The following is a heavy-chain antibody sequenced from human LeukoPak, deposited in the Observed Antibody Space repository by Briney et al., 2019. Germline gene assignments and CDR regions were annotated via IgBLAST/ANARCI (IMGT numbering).Heavy chain of an antibody. J-gene: IGHJ4*02. V-gene: IGHV3-11*06. D-gene: IGHD1-1*01. CDR3: ARDPRTVRI. CDR2: ISGNSGDT. Sequence: PGGSLRLPCAASGFTFSDSYMTWVRQAPGKGLEWLSYISGNSGDTNHADSVKGRFTISRDNAKNSLYLQMNSLRVEDTAVYYCARDPRTVRIWGQGTLVTVSS. CDR1: GFTFSDSY.